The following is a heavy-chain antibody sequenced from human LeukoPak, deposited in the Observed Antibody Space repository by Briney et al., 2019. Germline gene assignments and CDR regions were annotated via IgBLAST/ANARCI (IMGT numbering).Heavy chain of an antibody. CDR2: INPSDDST. V-gene: IGHV1-46*01. CDR3: ARDRRTYYTGSGSYYKVGRLDF. J-gene: IGHJ4*02. CDR1: GYTFTTYY. D-gene: IGHD3-10*01. Sequence: GASVKVSCKASGYTFTTYYMHWVRQAPGQGLEWMGIINPSDDSTTYAQKFQGRVTMTRDTSTSTVYMELSSLRSEDTAVYYCARDRRTYYTGSGSYYKVGRLDFWGQGTLITVSS.